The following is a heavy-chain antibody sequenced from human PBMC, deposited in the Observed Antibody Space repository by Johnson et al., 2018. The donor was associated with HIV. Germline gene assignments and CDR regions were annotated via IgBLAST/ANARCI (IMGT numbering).Heavy chain of an antibody. J-gene: IGHJ3*02. CDR1: GFTFSSYA. CDR2: ISYDGSNK. V-gene: IGHV3-30*04. CDR3: ARDEWSRSSGDAFDI. Sequence: VQLVESGGGVVQPGRSLRLSCAASGFTFSSYAMHWVRQAPGKGLEWVAVISYDGSNKYYADSVKGRFTISRDNSKNTLYLQMNSLRAEDTAVYYCARDEWSRSSGDAFDIWGQGTMVTVSS. D-gene: IGHD6-6*01.